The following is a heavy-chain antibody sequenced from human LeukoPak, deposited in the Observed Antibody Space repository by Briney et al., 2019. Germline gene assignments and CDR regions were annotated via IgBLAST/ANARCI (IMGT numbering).Heavy chain of an antibody. Sequence: SETLSLTCAVYGGSFSGYYWSWIRQPPGKALEWIGEINHSGSTNYNPSLKSRVTISVDTSKNQFSLKLSSVTAADTAVYYCARGQKDIVEGDYFDYWGQGTLVTVSS. J-gene: IGHJ4*02. CDR2: INHSGST. D-gene: IGHD2-15*01. CDR3: ARGQKDIVEGDYFDY. V-gene: IGHV4-34*01. CDR1: GGSFSGYY.